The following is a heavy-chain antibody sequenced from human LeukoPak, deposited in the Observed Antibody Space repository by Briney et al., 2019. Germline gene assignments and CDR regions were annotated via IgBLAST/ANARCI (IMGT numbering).Heavy chain of an antibody. CDR1: GFTFSSYS. Sequence: GSLRLSCAASGFTFSSYSMNWVRQAPGKGLEWVAVIWYDGSNKYYADSVKGRFTISRDNSKNTLYLQMNSLRAEDTAVYYCARDFYDSSGYYSEYYFDYWGQGTLVTVSS. CDR3: ARDFYDSSGYYSEYYFDY. CDR2: IWYDGSNK. J-gene: IGHJ4*02. D-gene: IGHD3-22*01. V-gene: IGHV3-33*08.